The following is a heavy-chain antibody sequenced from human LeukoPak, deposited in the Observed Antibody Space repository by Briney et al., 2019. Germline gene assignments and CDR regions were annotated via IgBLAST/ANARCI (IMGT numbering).Heavy chain of an antibody. V-gene: IGHV4-34*01. CDR3: ARGPYGSGSYYNLPTPFDY. D-gene: IGHD3-10*01. CDR1: GGSFSGYY. J-gene: IGHJ4*02. Sequence: PSETLSLTCAVYGGSFSGYYWSWIRQPSGKGLEWIGEINHSGSTNYNPSLKSRVTISVDTSKNQFSLKLSSVTAADTAVYYCARGPYGSGSYYNLPTPFDYWGQGTLVTVSS. CDR2: INHSGST.